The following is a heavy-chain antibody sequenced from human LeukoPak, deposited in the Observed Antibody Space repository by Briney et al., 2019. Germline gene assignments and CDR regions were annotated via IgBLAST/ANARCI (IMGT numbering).Heavy chain of an antibody. Sequence: SETLSLTCTVSGGSISSGDYYWSWIRQPPGKGLEWIGYIYYSGSTYYNPSLKSRVTISVDTSKNQFSLKLSSVTAADTAVYYCARSPSSVRLGELSEFDYWGQGTLVTVSS. J-gene: IGHJ4*02. D-gene: IGHD3-16*02. CDR3: ARSPSSVRLGELSEFDY. V-gene: IGHV4-30-4*01. CDR1: GGSISSGDYY. CDR2: IYYSGST.